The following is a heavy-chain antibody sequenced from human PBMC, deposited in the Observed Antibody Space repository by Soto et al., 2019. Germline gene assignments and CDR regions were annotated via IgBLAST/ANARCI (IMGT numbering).Heavy chain of an antibody. V-gene: IGHV4-38-2*02. CDR1: AYSIISCYH. J-gene: IGHJ5*02. D-gene: IGHD2-15*01. CDR2: VHYSGTT. CDR3: ARQDRVVAEGSWFDP. Sequence: RSLTRTVSAYSIISCYHSAWILHPPGKRLEWLGSVHYSGTTYYNPYLKSRLTISVDKSKNQFSLNLSSVTAAATAVYYCARQDRVVAEGSWFDPWGHGTLVTVSS.